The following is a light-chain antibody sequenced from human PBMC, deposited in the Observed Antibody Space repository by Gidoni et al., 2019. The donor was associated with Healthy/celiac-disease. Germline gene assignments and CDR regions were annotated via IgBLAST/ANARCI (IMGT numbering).Light chain of an antibody. CDR1: QSVSSN. J-gene: IGKJ1*01. CDR2: GAS. CDR3: QQYNNWQRT. V-gene: IGKV3-15*01. Sequence: EILMTQSPATLSVSPGERATLSCRASQSVSSNLAWYQQKPGRAPRLLIYGASTRANGIPARFSGSGSGTEVTLTISSRQSEDFAVYYCQQYNNWQRTFGEGTKVEIK.